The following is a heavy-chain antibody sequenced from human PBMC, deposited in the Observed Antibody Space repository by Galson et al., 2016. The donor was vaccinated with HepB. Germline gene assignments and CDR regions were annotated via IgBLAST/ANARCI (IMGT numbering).Heavy chain of an antibody. CDR1: GFVFSNFG. D-gene: IGHD1-1*01. V-gene: IGHV3-23*01. J-gene: IGHJ5*02. CDR2: ISTRRTT. CDR3: SKERLVRRIFDP. Sequence: SLRLSCAASGFVFSNFGLSWVRQAPGKGLEWNASISTRRTTYYSDSVQGRFTISRANSNNTRYRQMNGLRAEDTAVYYCSKERLVRRIFDPWGQGTLLTVSS.